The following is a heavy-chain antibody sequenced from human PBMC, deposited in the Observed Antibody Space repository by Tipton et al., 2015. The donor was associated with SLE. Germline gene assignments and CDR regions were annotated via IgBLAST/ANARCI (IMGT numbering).Heavy chain of an antibody. D-gene: IGHD4-11*01. J-gene: IGHJ3*02. CDR1: RFTFSNSD. CDR3: ASLPRRNRDYSDSVDGLDI. V-gene: IGHV3-48*03. Sequence: SLRLSCVASRFTFSNSDMNWVRQAPGKGLEWISYISSSGRTIFYADSVKGRFTISRVNSKNSLYLKMNSLRAEDTAVYYCASLPRRNRDYSDSVDGLDICRQATMVAFSS. CDR2: ISSSGRTI.